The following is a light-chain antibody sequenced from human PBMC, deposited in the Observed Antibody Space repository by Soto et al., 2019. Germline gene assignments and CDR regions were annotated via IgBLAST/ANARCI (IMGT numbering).Light chain of an antibody. V-gene: IGLV2-14*03. CDR2: DVS. CDR3: SSYTSSSTVV. CDR1: SSDIGGYNY. Sequence: QSVLTQPASVSGSPGQSITISCTGTSSDIGGYNYVSWYQQHPGKGPKLMIYDVSSRPSGVSHRFSGSKSGDTASLTISGLQAEDEADYYCSSYTSSSTVVFGGGTQLTVL. J-gene: IGLJ2*01.